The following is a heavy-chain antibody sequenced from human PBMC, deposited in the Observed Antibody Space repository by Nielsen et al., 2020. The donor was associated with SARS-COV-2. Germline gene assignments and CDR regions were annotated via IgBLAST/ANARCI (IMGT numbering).Heavy chain of an antibody. CDR3: AILNSYSTYYDY. J-gene: IGHJ4*02. D-gene: IGHD6-13*01. V-gene: IGHV5-10-1*01. Sequence: GGSLRLSCKGSGYSFTSCWISWVRQMPGKGLEWMGRIDPSDSYTNYSPSFQGHVTISADKSISTAYLQWSSLKASDTAMYYCAILNSYSTYYDYWGQGTLVTVSS. CDR1: GYSFTSCW. CDR2: IDPSDSYT.